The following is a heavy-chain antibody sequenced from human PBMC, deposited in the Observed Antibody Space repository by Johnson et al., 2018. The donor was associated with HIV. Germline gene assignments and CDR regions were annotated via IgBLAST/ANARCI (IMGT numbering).Heavy chain of an antibody. D-gene: IGHD3-22*01. Sequence: QVQLVESGGGVVQPGRSLRLSCAASGFTFSSFAMHWVHQAPGKGLECVAFISYDGSNKYYADSVKGRFTISRDNSKNTRYLQMNSLRAEETALYYCAREAPMTNDAFDIWGQGTMVTVSS. J-gene: IGHJ3*02. CDR2: ISYDGSNK. V-gene: IGHV3-30-3*01. CDR1: GFTFSSFA. CDR3: AREAPMTNDAFDI.